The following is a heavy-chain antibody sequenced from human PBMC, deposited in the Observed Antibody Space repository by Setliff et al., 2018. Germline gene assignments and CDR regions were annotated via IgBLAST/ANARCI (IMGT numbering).Heavy chain of an antibody. CDR1: GYILTELS. D-gene: IGHD3-16*01. J-gene: IGHJ4*02. CDR2: FDPERSDP. V-gene: IGHV1-24*01. CDR3: ATDLVSLGDSIRDY. Sequence: ASVKVSCKVSGYILTELSMRWVRLAPGKGREWVGGFDPERSDPIYTQNFQGRVTVTLDTSTNTAYMEFRSLRSDDTAMYYCATDLVSLGDSIRDYWGPGTLVTVSS.